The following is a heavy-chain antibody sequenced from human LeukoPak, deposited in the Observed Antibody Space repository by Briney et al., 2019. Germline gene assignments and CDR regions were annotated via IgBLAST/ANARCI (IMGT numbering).Heavy chain of an antibody. Sequence: PGGSLRLSCAASGFTFSNAWMSWVRQAPGKGLEWVGRIKSKTDGGTTDYAAPVKGRFTISRDDSKNTLYLQMNSLKTEDTAVYYCTTQLELRSSYYYYYYMDVWGKGTTVTVSS. CDR2: IKSKTDGGTT. CDR3: TTQLELRSSYYYYYYMDV. CDR1: GFTFSNAW. V-gene: IGHV3-15*01. J-gene: IGHJ6*03. D-gene: IGHD1-7*01.